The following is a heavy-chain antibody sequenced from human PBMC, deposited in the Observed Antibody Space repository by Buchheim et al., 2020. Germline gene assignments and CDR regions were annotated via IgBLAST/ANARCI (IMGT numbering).Heavy chain of an antibody. J-gene: IGHJ4*02. CDR3: ARDLGTTMATGDY. Sequence: QVQLVQSGAEVKKPGASVKVSCKASGYTFTDYYMHWVRQAPGQGLEWMGWINPHNGATTYAQKFQGWVTMTRDTSLSTAYLELTSLKSDDTAVYYCARDLGTTMATGDYWGQGAL. CDR2: INPHNGAT. V-gene: IGHV1-2*04. CDR1: GYTFTDYY. D-gene: IGHD1-1*01.